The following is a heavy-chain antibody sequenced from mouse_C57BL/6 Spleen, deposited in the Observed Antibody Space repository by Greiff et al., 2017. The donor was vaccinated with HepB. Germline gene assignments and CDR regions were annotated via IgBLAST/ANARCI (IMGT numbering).Heavy chain of an antibody. D-gene: IGHD1-1*01. V-gene: IGHV1-81*01. CDR2: IYPRSGNT. J-gene: IGHJ2*01. CDR1: GYTFTSYG. CDR3: ARFYYGSSPLFDY. Sequence: VQLQESGAELARPGASVKLSCKASGYTFTSYGISWVKQRTGQGLEWIGEIYPRSGNTYYNEKFKGKATLTADKSSSTAYMELRSLTSEDSAVYFCARFYYGSSPLFDYWGQGTTLTVSS.